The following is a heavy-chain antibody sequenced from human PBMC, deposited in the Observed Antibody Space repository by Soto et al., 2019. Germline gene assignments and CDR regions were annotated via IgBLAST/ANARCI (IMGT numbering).Heavy chain of an antibody. CDR3: ARDQGIVGFKGSHRVYYYGIDV. CDR2: ISAYNGNT. J-gene: IGHJ6*02. Sequence: ASVKVSCKASGYTFTSYGISWVRQAPGQGLEWMGWISAYNGNTNYAQKLQGRVTMTTDTSTSTAYMELRSLRSDDTAVYYCARDQGIVGFKGSHRVYYYGIDVRAQGATV. D-gene: IGHD1-26*01. V-gene: IGHV1-18*01. CDR1: GYTFTSYG.